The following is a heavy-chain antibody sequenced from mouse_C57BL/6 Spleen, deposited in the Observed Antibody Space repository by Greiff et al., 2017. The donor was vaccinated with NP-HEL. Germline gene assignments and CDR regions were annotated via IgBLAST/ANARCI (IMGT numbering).Heavy chain of an antibody. CDR2: IYPGSGNT. Sequence: VQLQQSGPELVKPGASVKISCKASGYSFTSYYIHWVKQRPGQGLEWIGWIYPGSGNTKYNEKFKGKATLTADTSSSTAYMQLSSLTSEDSAVYYCASYYGSSYGYFDVWGTGTTVTVSS. V-gene: IGHV1-66*01. D-gene: IGHD1-1*01. CDR3: ASYYGSSYGYFDV. J-gene: IGHJ1*03. CDR1: GYSFTSYY.